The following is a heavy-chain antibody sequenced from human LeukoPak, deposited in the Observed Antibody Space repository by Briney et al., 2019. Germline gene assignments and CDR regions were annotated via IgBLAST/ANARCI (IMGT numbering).Heavy chain of an antibody. CDR1: GYTFTNYG. V-gene: IGHV1-18*04. D-gene: IGHD5-12*01. CDR3: ASNSGYEPIDY. CDR2: ISAYNGNT. J-gene: IGHJ4*02. Sequence: GASVKVSCKATGYTFTNYGINWLRQAPGQGLEWMGWISAYNGNTNYAQKLQGRVTMTTDTSTSTAYMELRSLRSDDTAVYYCASNSGYEPIDYWGQGTLVTVSS.